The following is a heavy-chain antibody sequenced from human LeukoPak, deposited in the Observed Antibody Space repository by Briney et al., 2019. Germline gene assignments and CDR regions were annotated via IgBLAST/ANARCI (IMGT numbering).Heavy chain of an antibody. CDR2: INTNTGNP. J-gene: IGHJ5*02. V-gene: IGHV7-4-1*02. CDR3: ARERGMVVAAEDWFDP. D-gene: IGHD2-15*01. CDR1: GYTFTSYA. Sequence: ASVKVSCKASGYTFTSYAMNWVRQAPGQGLEWTGWINTNTGNPTYAQGFTGRFVFSLDTSVSTAYLQISSLKAEDTAVYYCARERGMVVAAEDWFDPWGQGTLVTVSS.